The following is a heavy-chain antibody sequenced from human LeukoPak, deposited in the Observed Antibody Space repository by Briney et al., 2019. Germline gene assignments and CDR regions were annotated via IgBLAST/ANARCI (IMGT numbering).Heavy chain of an antibody. J-gene: IGHJ3*01. D-gene: IGHD2-21*02. V-gene: IGHV5-51*01. Sequence: GESLKISCKGSGYNFTSHWIGWVRQMPGKGLEWMGIIYPGDSDSRQSPSLRGQVTISADKSINTAYLQWNSLKASDTAMYYCARGHHVVVATATWASDAFDLWGQGTMVAVSS. CDR2: IYPGDSDS. CDR3: ARGHHVVVATATWASDAFDL. CDR1: GYNFTSHW.